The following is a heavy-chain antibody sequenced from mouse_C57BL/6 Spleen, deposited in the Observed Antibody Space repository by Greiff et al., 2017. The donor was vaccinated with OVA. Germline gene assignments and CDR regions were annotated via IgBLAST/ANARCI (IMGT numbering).Heavy chain of an antibody. CDR2: IYPGSGST. CDR3: ARDEYDEGNAMDY. V-gene: IGHV1-55*01. J-gene: IGHJ4*01. CDR1: GYTFTSYW. Sequence: VQLQQSGAELVKPGASVKMSCKASGYTFTSYWITWVKQRPGQGLEWIGDIYPGSGSTNYNEKFKSKATLTVDTSSSTAYVQLSSLTSEDSAVYYCARDEYDEGNAMDYWGQGTSVTVSS. D-gene: IGHD2-4*01.